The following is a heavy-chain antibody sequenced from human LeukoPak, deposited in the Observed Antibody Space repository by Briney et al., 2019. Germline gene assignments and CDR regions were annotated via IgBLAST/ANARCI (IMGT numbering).Heavy chain of an antibody. CDR2: IIPIFGTA. CDR1: GGTFSSYA. V-gene: IGHV1-69*06. CDR3: ATKYSGSYLR. J-gene: IGHJ4*02. D-gene: IGHD1-26*01. Sequence: SVKVSCKASGGTFSSYAISWVRQAPGQGLEWMGGIIPIFGTANYAQKFQGRVTMTEDTSTDTAYMELSSLRSEDTAVYYCATKYSGSYLRWGQGTLVTVSS.